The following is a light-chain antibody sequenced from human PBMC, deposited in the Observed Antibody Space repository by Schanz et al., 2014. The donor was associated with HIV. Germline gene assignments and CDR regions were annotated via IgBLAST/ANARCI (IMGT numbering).Light chain of an antibody. CDR2: GDN. V-gene: IGLV1-40*01. CDR1: SSNIGAGYD. CDR3: ATWDDRFKGPV. J-gene: IGLJ3*02. Sequence: QSVLTQPPSVSGAPGQRVTISCTGSSSNIGAGYDVHWYKQLPETAPKLLIFGDNNRPSGVPDRYSGSKSGSSASLDISGLQAEDEADYFCATWDDRFKGPVFGAGTKLTVL.